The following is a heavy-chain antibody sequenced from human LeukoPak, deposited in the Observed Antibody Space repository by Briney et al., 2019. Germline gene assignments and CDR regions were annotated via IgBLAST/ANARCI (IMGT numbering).Heavy chain of an antibody. CDR1: GGSISSSSYY. D-gene: IGHD6-6*01. CDR3: ARDFSSSSTVYYYYYMDV. Sequence: SETLSLTCTVSGGSISSSSYYWGWIRQPPVKGLEWIGNIFYSGSAYYNPSLKSRVTISLDTSKNQFSLKLSSVTAADTAIYYCARDFSSSSTVYYYYYMDVWGKGTTVTVSS. V-gene: IGHV4-39*07. J-gene: IGHJ6*03. CDR2: IFYSGSA.